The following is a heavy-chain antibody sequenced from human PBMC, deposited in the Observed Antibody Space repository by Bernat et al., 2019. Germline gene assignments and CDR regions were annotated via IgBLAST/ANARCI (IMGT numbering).Heavy chain of an antibody. J-gene: IGHJ1*01. CDR3: ARPRGGDYDEAGFAEYFQH. Sequence: QVQLVESGGGLVKPGGSLRLSCAASGFTFSDYYMSWIRQAPGKGLDWVSYISSSSSYTNYADSVKGRFTISRDNAKSSLYLQMNSLRAEDTAVYYCARPRGGDYDEAGFAEYFQHWGQGTLVTVSS. V-gene: IGHV3-11*06. CDR1: GFTFSDYY. D-gene: IGHD4-17*01. CDR2: ISSSSSYT.